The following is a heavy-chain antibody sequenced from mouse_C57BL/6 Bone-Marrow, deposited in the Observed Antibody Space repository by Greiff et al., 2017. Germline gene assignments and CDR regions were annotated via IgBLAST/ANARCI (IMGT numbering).Heavy chain of an antibody. CDR1: GYTFTDYE. Sequence: VQLQQSGAELVKPGASVKVSCKASGYTFTDYEMHWVKQTPVHGLEWIGAIDPETGGTAYNQKFKGKAILTADKSSSTAYMELRSLTSEDSAVYCCTRLDYWGQGTTLTVSS. J-gene: IGHJ2*01. V-gene: IGHV1-15*01. CDR3: TRLDY. CDR2: IDPETGGT.